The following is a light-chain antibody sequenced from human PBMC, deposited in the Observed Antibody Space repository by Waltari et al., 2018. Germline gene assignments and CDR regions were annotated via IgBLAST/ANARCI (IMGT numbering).Light chain of an antibody. V-gene: IGLV3-21*04. CDR2: YDS. J-gene: IGLJ1*01. CDR1: NIESKS. Sequence: SSVLTQPPSVSVAPGKTASITCGGNNIESKSVHWYQQKPGQAPLLVISYDSDRPSGIPERFSGSNSGNTATLTISRVEAGDEADYYCQVWDANTDPGVFGTGTEVTVL. CDR3: QVWDANTDPGV.